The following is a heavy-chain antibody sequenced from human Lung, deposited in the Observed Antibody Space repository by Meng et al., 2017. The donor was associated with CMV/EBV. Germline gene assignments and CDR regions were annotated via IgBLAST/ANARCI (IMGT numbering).Heavy chain of an antibody. V-gene: IGHV4-4*02. CDR2: IPHRGSS. D-gene: IGHD3-10*01. CDR3: LRRSGGSV. J-gene: IGHJ1*01. CDR1: GDSITNHNW. Sequence: QESGPVLAQPSDLPSLTCAVSGDSITNHNWWAWARQPPGKGLEWIGEIPHRGSSAYNPSLKSRVSMSIDKSKNQFSLKLTSVTAADTAVYHCLRRSGGSVWGQGTLVTVSS.